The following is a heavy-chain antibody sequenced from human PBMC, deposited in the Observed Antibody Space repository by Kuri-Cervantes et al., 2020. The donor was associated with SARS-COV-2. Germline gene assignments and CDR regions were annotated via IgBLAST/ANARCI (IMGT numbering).Heavy chain of an antibody. J-gene: IGHJ4*02. V-gene: IGHV4-39*07. D-gene: IGHD3-16*01. Sequence: SETLSLTCTVSGGSISSGDYYWSWIRQPPGKGLEWIGSIYHSGSTYYNPSLKSRVTISVDTSKNQFSLKLSSVTAADTAVYYCARLASSRGTREFDYWGQGTLVTVSS. CDR3: ARLASSRGTREFDY. CDR2: IYHSGST. CDR1: GGSISSGDYY.